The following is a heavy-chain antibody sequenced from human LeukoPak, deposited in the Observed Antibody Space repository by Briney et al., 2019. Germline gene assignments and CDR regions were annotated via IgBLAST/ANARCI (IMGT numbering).Heavy chain of an antibody. CDR3: AKEISYYDSRGYFEY. D-gene: IGHD3-22*01. Sequence: GGSRRLSCAASGLSFSSYGMHWVRQAPGKGLEWVAFMGYDGSKKNYEDSVKGRFSIPRDNSKNTLYLQMNSLRAEDTAVYYCAKEISYYDSRGYFEYWGQGTLVTVSS. J-gene: IGHJ4*02. V-gene: IGHV3-30*02. CDR1: GLSFSSYG. CDR2: MGYDGSKK.